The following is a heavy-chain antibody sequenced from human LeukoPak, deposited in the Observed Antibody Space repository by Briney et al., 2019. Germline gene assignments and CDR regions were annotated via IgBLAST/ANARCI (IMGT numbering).Heavy chain of an antibody. CDR1: GFTFSSYS. J-gene: IGHJ5*02. V-gene: IGHV3-48*04. CDR3: ARDNGLSPHCSSTSCLSNWFDP. CDR2: ISSSSSTI. D-gene: IGHD2-2*01. Sequence: PGGSLRLSRAASGFTFSSYSMNWVRQAPGKGLEWVSYISSSSSTIYYADSVKGRFTISRDNAKNSLYLQMNSLRAEDTAVYYCARDNGLSPHCSSTSCLSNWFDPWGQGTLVTVSS.